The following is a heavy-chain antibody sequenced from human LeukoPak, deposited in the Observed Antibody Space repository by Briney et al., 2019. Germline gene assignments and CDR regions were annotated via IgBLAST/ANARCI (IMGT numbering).Heavy chain of an antibody. Sequence: GGSLRLSCAASGFTFSSYAMSWVRQAPGKGLEWVSAISHTAYSTYYVDSVKGRFTISRDNSKNTLYLQMNSLKTEDTAVYYCTSERIKGDYWGQGTLVTVSS. CDR1: GFTFSSYA. CDR3: TSERIKGDY. J-gene: IGHJ4*02. CDR2: ISHTAYST. V-gene: IGHV3-23*01. D-gene: IGHD1-1*01.